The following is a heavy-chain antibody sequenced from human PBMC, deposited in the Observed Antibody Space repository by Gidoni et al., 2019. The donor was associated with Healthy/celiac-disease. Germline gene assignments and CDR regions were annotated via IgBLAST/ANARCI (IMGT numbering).Heavy chain of an antibody. CDR3: AKSVGLLYYYDSSGYFDY. CDR2: ISGSGGST. V-gene: IGHV3-23*01. CDR1: GFTFSSYA. Sequence: EVQLLESGGGLVQPGGSLRLSCAASGFTFSSYAMSWVRQAPGKGLEWVSAISGSGGSTYYADSVKGRFTISRDNSKNTLYLQMNSLRAEDTAVYYCAKSVGLLYYYDSSGYFDYWGQGTLVTVSS. J-gene: IGHJ4*02. D-gene: IGHD3-22*01.